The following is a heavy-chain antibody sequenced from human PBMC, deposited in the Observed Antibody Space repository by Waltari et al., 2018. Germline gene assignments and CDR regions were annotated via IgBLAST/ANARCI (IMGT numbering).Heavy chain of an antibody. CDR1: GSIRSTTYY. D-gene: IGHD1-26*01. Sequence: QLQLQESGPGLVKPSETLSLTCTVSGSIRSTTYYLGWIRQPPGKGLEWIGSMSSSGHTYYNPSLKSRVTISVDTSKNQFSLRLSSVTAADTAVYYCARRSRGSGSYAFGAFDIWGQGTMVIVSS. J-gene: IGHJ3*02. CDR2: MSSSGHT. CDR3: ARRSRGSGSYAFGAFDI. V-gene: IGHV4-39*01.